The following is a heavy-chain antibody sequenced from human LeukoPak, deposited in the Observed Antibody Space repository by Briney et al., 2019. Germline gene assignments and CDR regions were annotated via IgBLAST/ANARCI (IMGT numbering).Heavy chain of an antibody. CDR3: ALQAATPWFDP. CDR1: GGSINSSRYY. Sequence: PSETLSLTCSVSGGSINSSRYYWGWIRQPPGKGLEWIGTIFHTGRTYYNPSLKSRVTISVDTSKTQFSLRLSSVTAADTAVYYCALQAATPWFDPWGRGALATVSS. CDR2: IFHTGRT. J-gene: IGHJ5*02. V-gene: IGHV4-39*01. D-gene: IGHD2-2*02.